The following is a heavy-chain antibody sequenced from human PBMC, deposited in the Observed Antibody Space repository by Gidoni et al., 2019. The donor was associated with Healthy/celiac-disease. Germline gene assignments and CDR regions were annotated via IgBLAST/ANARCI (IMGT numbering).Heavy chain of an antibody. Sequence: QVQLQQSGPGLVKPSQTLSLTCAISGDSVSSNSAAWNWIRQSPSRGLEWLGRTYYRSKWYNDYAVSVKSRITINPDTSKNQFSLQLNSVTPEDTAVYYCARDLEEYSSSSNYYYMDVWGKGTTVTVSS. CDR3: ARDLEEYSSSSNYYYMDV. CDR2: TYYRSKWYN. V-gene: IGHV6-1*01. CDR1: GDSVSSNSAA. D-gene: IGHD6-6*01. J-gene: IGHJ6*03.